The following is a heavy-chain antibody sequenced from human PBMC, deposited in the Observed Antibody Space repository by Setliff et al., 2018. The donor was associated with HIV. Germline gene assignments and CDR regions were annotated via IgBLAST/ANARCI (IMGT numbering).Heavy chain of an antibody. J-gene: IGHJ4*01. CDR2: IKTSGRT. CDR3: ARLAEDYYDSGTWEVDY. V-gene: IGHV4-4*09. D-gene: IGHD3-10*01. CDR1: GRSIDDSY. Sequence: PSETLSLTCSVSGRSIDDSYWSWIRQSPGKGLEWIGFIKTSGRTNYKPSLKSRVTISLDTSKNQFSLRLNSVTATDTAVYYCARLAEDYYDSGTWEVDYWAHGTVVTVSS.